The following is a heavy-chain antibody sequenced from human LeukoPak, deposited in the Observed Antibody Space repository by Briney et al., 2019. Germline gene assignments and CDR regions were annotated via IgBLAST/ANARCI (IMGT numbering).Heavy chain of an antibody. CDR2: IHGNGETT. CDR3: AKKGLGFYPSGMDV. V-gene: IGHV3-23*01. Sequence: GGSVRLSCVGSGFMFSRFGLIWVRQAPEMGLEWVSGIHGNGETTYYGDSVKGRFTISRDNSKSTLYLQMNSLRAEDTAVYYCAKKGLGFYPSGMDVWGQGTTVTVSS. D-gene: IGHD1-26*01. J-gene: IGHJ6*02. CDR1: GFMFSRFG.